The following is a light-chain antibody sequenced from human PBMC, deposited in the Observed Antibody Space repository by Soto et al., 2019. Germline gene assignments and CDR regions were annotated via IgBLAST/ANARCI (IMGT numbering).Light chain of an antibody. Sequence: DIQMTQSPSTLSASLGDRVTITCRASESSGSFLAWYQQKAGKAPKLLIYKASTLQIEVPSRFSGSGSGTDFTLTINGLQPDDFATYYCQEYVSYSALAFGGGTKVEIK. J-gene: IGKJ4*01. CDR1: ESSGSF. CDR3: QEYVSYSALA. CDR2: KAS. V-gene: IGKV1-5*03.